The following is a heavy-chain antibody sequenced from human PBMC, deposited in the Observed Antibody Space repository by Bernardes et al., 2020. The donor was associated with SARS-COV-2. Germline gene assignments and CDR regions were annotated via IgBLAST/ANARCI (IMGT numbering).Heavy chain of an antibody. Sequence: GGSLRLSCAASGFTLSDHYMDWVRQAPGKGLEWVCRIRNTANSYTTEYAVSVKGTFTISRDDSKNSLYLQMNSLKTEDTAVYYCARAHFDNYYYYYAMDVWGQGTTVTVYS. CDR1: GFTLSDHY. D-gene: IGHD3-9*01. J-gene: IGHJ6*02. V-gene: IGHV3-72*01. CDR2: IRNTANSYTT. CDR3: ARAHFDNYYYYYAMDV.